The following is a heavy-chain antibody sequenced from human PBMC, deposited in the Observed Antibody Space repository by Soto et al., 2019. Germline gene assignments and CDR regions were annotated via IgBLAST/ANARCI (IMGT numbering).Heavy chain of an antibody. CDR2: ISYDGNNI. V-gene: IGHV3-30-3*01. J-gene: IGHJ2*01. D-gene: IGHD3-22*01. Sequence: PPVGSLRLSCAASGFTFSNCHMHWVRKAPGKGLNWVAVISYDGNNIYYADSVKGRFTISRDNSKNTVYLEMNSLRSEDTAVYYCVRSLDYDSSGSRGFDLWGRGTLVTVSS. CDR3: VRSLDYDSSGSRGFDL. CDR1: GFTFSNCH.